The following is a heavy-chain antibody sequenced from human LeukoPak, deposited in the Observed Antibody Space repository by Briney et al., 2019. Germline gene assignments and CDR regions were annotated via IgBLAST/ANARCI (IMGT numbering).Heavy chain of an antibody. CDR3: ARDQTSKGDAFDI. CDR2: IHYSGST. CDR1: GGSIRSYY. J-gene: IGHJ3*02. V-gene: IGHV4-59*01. Sequence: ASETLSLTCSVSGGSIRSYYWSWIRQPPGKGPEWIGYIHYSGSTNYNPSLKSRVTISVDTSKNQFSLKLSSVTAADTAVYYCARDQTSKGDAFDIWGQGTMVTVSS.